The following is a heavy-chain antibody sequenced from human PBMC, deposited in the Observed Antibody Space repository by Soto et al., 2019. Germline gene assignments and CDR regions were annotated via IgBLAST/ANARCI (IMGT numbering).Heavy chain of an antibody. CDR2: ISYDGSNK. D-gene: IGHD2-15*01. CDR3: AKDKVGGIVVVVAAPPVIDY. J-gene: IGHJ4*02. CDR1: GFTFSSYG. Sequence: GGSLRLSCAASGFTFSSYGMHWVRQAPGKGLEWVAVISYDGSNKYYADSVKGRFTISRDNSKNTLYLQMNRLRAEDTAVYYCAKDKVGGIVVVVAAPPVIDYWGQGTLVTVSS. V-gene: IGHV3-30*18.